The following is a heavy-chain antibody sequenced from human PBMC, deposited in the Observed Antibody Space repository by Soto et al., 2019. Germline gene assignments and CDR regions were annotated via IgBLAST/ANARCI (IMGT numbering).Heavy chain of an antibody. V-gene: IGHV2-5*02. CDR2: IYWDDDK. CDR3: VQSRCGGDCLQSYSSHSYYGLDV. CDR1: AFSLSTGGVG. D-gene: IGHD2-21*02. J-gene: IGHJ6*02. Sequence: SGPTLVNPTQTLTLTCTFSAFSLSTGGVGVGWIRQPPGKALEWLALIYWDDDKRYSPSLKSRLTITKDTSKNHVVLAMTNVDPVDTATYYCVQSRCGGDCLQSYSSHSYYGLDVWGQGTTVTVSS.